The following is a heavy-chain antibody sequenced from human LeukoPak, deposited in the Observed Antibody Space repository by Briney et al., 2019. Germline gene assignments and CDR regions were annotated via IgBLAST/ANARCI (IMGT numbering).Heavy chain of an antibody. Sequence: GESLKIPCKGSGYSFTSYWIGWVRQATGQGLEWMGWMNPNSGNTGYAQKFQGRVTMTRNTSISTAYMELSSLRSEDTAVYYCAIYYSSGWGNWFDPWGQGTLVTVSS. CDR3: AIYYSSGWGNWFDP. CDR1: GYSFTSYW. V-gene: IGHV1-8*02. CDR2: MNPNSGNT. J-gene: IGHJ5*02. D-gene: IGHD6-19*01.